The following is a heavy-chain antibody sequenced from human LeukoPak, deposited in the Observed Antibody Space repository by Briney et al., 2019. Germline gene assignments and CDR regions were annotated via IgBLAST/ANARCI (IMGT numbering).Heavy chain of an antibody. Sequence: ASVKVSCKASGYTFTSYDINWVRQATGQGLEWMGWMNPNSGNTGYAQKFQGRVTITRDTSASTAYMELSSLRSEDTAVYYCARPFFEGWVTLLFDYWGQGTLVTVSS. D-gene: IGHD5-18*01. CDR2: MNPNSGNT. CDR3: ARPFFEGWVTLLFDY. V-gene: IGHV1-8*01. CDR1: GYTFTSYD. J-gene: IGHJ4*02.